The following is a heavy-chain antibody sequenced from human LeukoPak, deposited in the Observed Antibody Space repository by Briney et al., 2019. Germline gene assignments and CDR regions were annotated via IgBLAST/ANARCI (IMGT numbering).Heavy chain of an antibody. CDR1: GGSISNYY. CDR3: ARGFASTGWGMYYYYYMDV. CDR2: IYYSGST. D-gene: IGHD7-27*01. V-gene: IGHV4-59*12. Sequence: SETLSLTCSVSGGSISNYYWSWIRQPPGKGLEWIGYIYYSGSTNYNPSLKSRVTISVDKSKNQFSLKLSSVTAADTAVYYCARGFASTGWGMYYYYYMDVWGKGTTVTVSS. J-gene: IGHJ6*03.